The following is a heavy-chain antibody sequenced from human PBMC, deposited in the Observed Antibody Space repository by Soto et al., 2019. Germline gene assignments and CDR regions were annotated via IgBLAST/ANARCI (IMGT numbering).Heavy chain of an antibody. V-gene: IGHV3-72*01. J-gene: IGHJ4*02. Sequence: GGSLRLSCAASGFTFSDHYMDWVRQAPGKGLEWVGRTRNKANSYTTEYAASVKGRFTISRDDSKNSLYLQMNSLKTEDTAVYYCAREPPLAYYYDSSGYYYFDYWRQGTLVTVS. CDR1: GFTFSDHY. CDR3: AREPPLAYYYDSSGYYYFDY. D-gene: IGHD3-22*01. CDR2: TRNKANSYTT.